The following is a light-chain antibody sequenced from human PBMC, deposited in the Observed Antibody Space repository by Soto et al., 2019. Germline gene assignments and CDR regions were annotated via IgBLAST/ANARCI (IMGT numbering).Light chain of an antibody. V-gene: IGKV3-20*01. CDR3: QQYGSSGT. Sequence: EIVLTQSPGTLSLSPGERATLSFRASQSVSSSYLAWYQQKPGQAPRLLMYGASSRATGIPDRFSGSGSGTDFTLTISSLEPEDFAVYYCQQYGSSGTFGQGTKVDI. CDR2: GAS. J-gene: IGKJ1*01. CDR1: QSVSSSY.